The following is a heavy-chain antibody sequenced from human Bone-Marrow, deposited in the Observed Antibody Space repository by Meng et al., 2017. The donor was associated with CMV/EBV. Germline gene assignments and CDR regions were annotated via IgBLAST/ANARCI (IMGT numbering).Heavy chain of an antibody. CDR1: GYTFTGYY. Sequence: ASVKVSCKASGYTFTGYYMHWVRQAPGQGLEWMGWINPNSGGTNYAQKFQGRVTITTDESTGTAYMELSSLRSEDTAVYYCAFGGGMDVWGQGTTVTVTS. CDR3: AFGGGMDV. V-gene: IGHV1-2*02. J-gene: IGHJ6*02. CDR2: INPNSGGT. D-gene: IGHD3-16*01.